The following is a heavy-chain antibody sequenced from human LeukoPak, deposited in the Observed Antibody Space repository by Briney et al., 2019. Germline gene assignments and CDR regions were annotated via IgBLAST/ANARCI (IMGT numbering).Heavy chain of an antibody. CDR3: AKTTAGYSSGRYPGWPIDY. CDR2: ISGSGGDT. CDR1: GFTFRSYA. Sequence: PGGSLRLSCVASGFTFRSYAIYWVRQAPGKGLEWVSGISGSGGDTYFADSVKGRFTISRDNSKDTVFLQMDSLRAEDMAVYYCAKTTAGYSSGRYPGWPIDYWGQGTLVTVSS. V-gene: IGHV3-23*01. J-gene: IGHJ4*02. D-gene: IGHD2-15*01.